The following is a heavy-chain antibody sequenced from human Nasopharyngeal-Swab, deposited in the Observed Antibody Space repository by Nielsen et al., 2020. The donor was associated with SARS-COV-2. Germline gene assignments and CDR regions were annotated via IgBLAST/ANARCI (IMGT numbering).Heavy chain of an antibody. CDR1: GGSISSGGYY. Sequence: SETLSLTCAVSGGSISSGGYYWSWIRQHPGKGLEWIGYIYYSGSTYYNPSLKSRLTISVDTSKNQFSLKLTSVTAADTAVYYCARSPGYYFDYWGQGTLVTVSS. J-gene: IGHJ4*02. CDR3: ARSPGYYFDY. CDR2: IYYSGST. V-gene: IGHV4-31*11.